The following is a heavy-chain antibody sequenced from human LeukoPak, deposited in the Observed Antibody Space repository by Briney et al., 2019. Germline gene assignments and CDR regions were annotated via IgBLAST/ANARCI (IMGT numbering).Heavy chain of an antibody. V-gene: IGHV3-21*01. CDR2: ISSSSSYI. Sequence: GGSLRLSCAASGFTFSSYSMNWVRQAPGKGLEWVSSISSSSSYIYYAGSVKGRFTISRDNAKNSLYLQMNSLRAEDTAVYYCARDLGCGGGRLPDPFDYWGQGTLVTVSS. CDR1: GFTFSSYS. D-gene: IGHD2-15*01. CDR3: ARDLGCGGGRLPDPFDY. J-gene: IGHJ4*02.